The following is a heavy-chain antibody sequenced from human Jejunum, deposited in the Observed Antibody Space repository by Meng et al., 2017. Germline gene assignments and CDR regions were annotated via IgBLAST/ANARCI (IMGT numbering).Heavy chain of an antibody. Sequence: GPGPGPVRPSGALPLIWTVTGGSVNIRTYYWSWIRQPPGKGLEWIAYIDNSGSTNYNPSLTSRVIISVDTSKNQFYLQMSSLTAADTAVYYCARAAAGTGFGYFDLWGRGTLVTVSS. V-gene: IGHV4-61*01. J-gene: IGHJ2*01. CDR2: IDNSGST. CDR1: GGSVNIRTYY. CDR3: ARAAAGTGFGYFDL. D-gene: IGHD6-19*01.